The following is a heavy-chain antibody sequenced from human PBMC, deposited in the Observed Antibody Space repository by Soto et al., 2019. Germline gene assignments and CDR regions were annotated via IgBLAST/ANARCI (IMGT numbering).Heavy chain of an antibody. V-gene: IGHV3-72*01. Sequence: PGGSLRLSCAASGFTFSDHYMDWVRQAPGKGLEWVGRTRNKANSYTTEYAASVKGRFTISRDDSKNSLYLQMNSLKTEDTAVYYCASLDGSSGYYYGYWGQGTLVTVSS. CDR2: TRNKANSYTT. J-gene: IGHJ4*02. CDR3: ASLDGSSGYYYGY. CDR1: GFTFSDHY. D-gene: IGHD3-22*01.